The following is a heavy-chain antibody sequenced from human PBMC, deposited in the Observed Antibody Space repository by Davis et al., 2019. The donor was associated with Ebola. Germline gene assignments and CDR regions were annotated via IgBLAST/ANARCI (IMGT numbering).Heavy chain of an antibody. CDR2: IWYDGSNK. J-gene: IGHJ6*02. CDR3: AGGARPYGMDV. CDR1: GFTFSSYG. Sequence: PGGSLRLSCAASGFTFSSYGMHWVRQAPGKGLEWVALIWYDGSNKYYADSVKGRFTISRDNSKYTVYLQMNSLRAEDTAVYYCAGGARPYGMDVWGQGTTVTVSS. V-gene: IGHV3-33*01. D-gene: IGHD3-16*01.